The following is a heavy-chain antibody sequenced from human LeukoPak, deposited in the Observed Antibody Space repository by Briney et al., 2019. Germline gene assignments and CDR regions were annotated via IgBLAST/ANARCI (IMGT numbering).Heavy chain of an antibody. Sequence: SETLSLTCTVSGYSISSGYYWGWIRQSPGQGLEWIGSIYHGGSTYYNPSLRSRVIVSVDTSKNHFSLKMSSVTAADTAVYYCARVYSSGYYQYCFDSWGQGILVTVSS. CDR1: GYSISSGYY. CDR2: IYHGGST. CDR3: ARVYSSGYYQYCFDS. D-gene: IGHD3-22*01. J-gene: IGHJ4*02. V-gene: IGHV4-38-2*02.